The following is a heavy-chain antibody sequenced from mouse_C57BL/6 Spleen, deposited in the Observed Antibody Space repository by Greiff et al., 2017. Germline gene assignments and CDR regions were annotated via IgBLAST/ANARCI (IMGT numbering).Heavy chain of an antibody. CDR3: ALGNYGSSYGFDY. CDR2: IHPSDSDT. Sequence: QVKLQQPGAELVKPGASVKVSCKASGYTFTSYWMHWVKQRPGQGLEWIGRIHPSDSDTNYNQKFKGKATLTVDKSSRTAYMQLRSLTSEDSAVYYCALGNYGSSYGFDYWGQGTTLTVSS. D-gene: IGHD1-1*01. CDR1: GYTFTSYW. J-gene: IGHJ2*01. V-gene: IGHV1-74*01.